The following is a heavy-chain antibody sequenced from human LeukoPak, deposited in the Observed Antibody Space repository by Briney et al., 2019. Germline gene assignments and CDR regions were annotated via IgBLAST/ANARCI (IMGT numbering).Heavy chain of an antibody. D-gene: IGHD3-3*01. Sequence: GGSLRLSCAASGFTFSSYALSWVRQAPGKGLEWVSSISSSDKNTFYADSVKGRFTISRDNAKNSLYLQMNSLRAEDTAVYYCAREIRGSNDFWSGYYPYGMDVWGQGTTVTVSS. J-gene: IGHJ6*02. CDR3: AREIRGSNDFWSGYYPYGMDV. V-gene: IGHV3-21*01. CDR1: GFTFSSYA. CDR2: ISSSDKNT.